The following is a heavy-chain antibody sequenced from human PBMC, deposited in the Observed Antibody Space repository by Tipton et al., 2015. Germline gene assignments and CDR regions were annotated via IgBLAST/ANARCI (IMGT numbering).Heavy chain of an antibody. J-gene: IGHJ6*02. CDR3: ARDLEHGMDV. CDR1: GGSVSSGSYY. V-gene: IGHV4-61*01. CDR2: ISFSDTT. Sequence: TLSLTCTVSGGSVSSGSYYWSWIRQPPGKGLEWIGYISFSDTTHYNPSLKSRITISLNTSKNQFSLKMSSVTAADTAVYSCARDLEHGMDVWGQGTTVTVS.